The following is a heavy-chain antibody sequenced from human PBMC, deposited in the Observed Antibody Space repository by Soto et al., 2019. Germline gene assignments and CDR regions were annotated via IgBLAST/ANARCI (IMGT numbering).Heavy chain of an antibody. V-gene: IGHV1-2*04. D-gene: IGHD4-17*01. CDR3: ARGDTVTTYGMDV. J-gene: IGHJ6*02. Sequence: ASVKVSCKASGHTFTGYYMHWVRQAPGQGLEWMGWINPNSGGTNYAQKFQGWVTMTRDTSISTAYMELSRLRSDDTAVYYCARGDTVTTYGMDVWGQGTTVTVSS. CDR2: INPNSGGT. CDR1: GHTFTGYY.